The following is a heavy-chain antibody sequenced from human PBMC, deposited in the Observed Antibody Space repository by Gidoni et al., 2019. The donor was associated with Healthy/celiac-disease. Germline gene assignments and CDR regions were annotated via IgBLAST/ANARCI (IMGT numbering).Heavy chain of an antibody. Sequence: QLQLQESGPGLVKPSETLSLTYTVSGGSIRSSSYYWGWIRQPPGKGLEWIGSIYYSGSTYYKPSLKRRVTISVDTSKNQFSLKLSSVTAADTAVYYGARQNGWYSRGYFDYWGQGTLVTVSS. CDR1: GGSIRSSSYY. CDR3: ARQNGWYSRGYFDY. J-gene: IGHJ4*02. D-gene: IGHD6-13*01. V-gene: IGHV4-39*01. CDR2: IYYSGST.